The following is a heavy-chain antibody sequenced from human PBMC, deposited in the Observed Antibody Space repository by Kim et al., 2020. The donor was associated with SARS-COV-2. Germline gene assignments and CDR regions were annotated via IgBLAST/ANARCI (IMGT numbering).Heavy chain of an antibody. CDR1: GGTFSSYA. CDR2: IIPIFGTA. J-gene: IGHJ4*02. D-gene: IGHD6-13*01. V-gene: IGHV1-69*13. Sequence: SVKVSCKASGGTFSSYAISWVRQAPGQGLEWMGGIIPIFGTANYAQKFQGRVTITADESTSTAYMELSSLRSEDTAVYYCARDRVEYSSSWGGFDYWGQGTLVTVSS. CDR3: ARDRVEYSSSWGGFDY.